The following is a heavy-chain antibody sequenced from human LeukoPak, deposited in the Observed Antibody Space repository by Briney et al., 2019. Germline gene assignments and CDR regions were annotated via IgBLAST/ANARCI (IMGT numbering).Heavy chain of an antibody. CDR1: GGPISSSTYY. CDR2: IFYSAYT. CDR3: VAGSGGDEWEPYGFDY. J-gene: IGHJ4*02. Sequence: SETLSLTCTVSGGPISSSTYYWGWIRQPPGKGLEWIGSIFYSAYTYYNPSLKSQVSISVDTSKNQFSLKLSSVTAADTAVFYCVAGSGGDEWEPYGFDYWGQGTLVTVYS. V-gene: IGHV4-39*07. D-gene: IGHD1-26*01.